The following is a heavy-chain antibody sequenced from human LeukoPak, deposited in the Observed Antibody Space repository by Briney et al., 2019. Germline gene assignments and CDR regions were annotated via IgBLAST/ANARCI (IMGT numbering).Heavy chain of an antibody. J-gene: IGHJ6*03. Sequence: GGSLRLSCAASGFTFSSYGMHWVRQAPGKGLEWVANIKQDGSEKYYVDSVKGRFTISRDNAKNSLYLQMNSLRAEDTAVYYCAREGFSRGYYYYYYMDVWGKGTTVTVSS. CDR3: AREGFSRGYYYYYYMDV. CDR2: IKQDGSEK. V-gene: IGHV3-7*01. CDR1: GFTFSSYG. D-gene: IGHD6-13*01.